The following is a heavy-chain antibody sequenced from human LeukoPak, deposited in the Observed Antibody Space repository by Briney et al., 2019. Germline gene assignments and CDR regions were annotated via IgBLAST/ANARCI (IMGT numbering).Heavy chain of an antibody. Sequence: SVKVSCKASGGTFSSYAISWVRQAPGQGLEWMGGIIPIFGTANYAQKFQGRVTITTDESTSTAYMELSSLRSEDTAVYYCARGSQDSSGYYYVGFDYWGREPWSPSPQ. D-gene: IGHD3-22*01. V-gene: IGHV1-69*05. CDR3: ARGSQDSSGYYYVGFDY. CDR2: IIPIFGTA. J-gene: IGHJ4*02. CDR1: GGTFSSYA.